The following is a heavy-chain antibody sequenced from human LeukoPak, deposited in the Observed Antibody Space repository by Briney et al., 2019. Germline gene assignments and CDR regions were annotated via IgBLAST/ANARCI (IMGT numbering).Heavy chain of an antibody. CDR2: ITSTGSAT. CDR3: ARGGVAAAGPDWYFDL. Sequence: GGSLRLSCEASGFTFSDYYMRWFRQTPGKGLEWVASITSTGSATYYADSVKGRFSISRDNAKNSLYLQMNSLRAGDTAVYYCARGGVAAAGPDWYFDLWGRGTLVTVSS. CDR1: GFTFSDYY. J-gene: IGHJ2*01. D-gene: IGHD6-13*01. V-gene: IGHV3-11*01.